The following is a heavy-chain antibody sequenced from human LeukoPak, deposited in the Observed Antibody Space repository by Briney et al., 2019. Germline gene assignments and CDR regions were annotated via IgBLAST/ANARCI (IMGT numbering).Heavy chain of an antibody. V-gene: IGHV3-7*01. J-gene: IGHJ4*02. D-gene: IGHD6-13*01. CDR2: INKDGSEK. CDR3: VRWVSVFDY. CDR1: GFTFSNYW. Sequence: GGSLSLSCAASGFTFSNYWMIWVRQAPGKGLEWVANINKDGSEKYYVDSVKGRFTISRDNAKNSLYLQMNSLRAEGTAVYYCVRWVSVFDYWGQGTLVTVSS.